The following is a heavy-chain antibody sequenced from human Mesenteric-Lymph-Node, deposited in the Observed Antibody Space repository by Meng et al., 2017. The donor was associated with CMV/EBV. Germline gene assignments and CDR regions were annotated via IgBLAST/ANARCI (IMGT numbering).Heavy chain of an antibody. V-gene: IGHV3-30*02. J-gene: IGHJ6*02. CDR3: LDGSETYLYGKDV. Sequence: GESLKISCAASGFTFSTYGTHWVRQAPGKGLEWVAFIRYDGSKIYFADSVRGRFTISRDNSKNMVYLQMDSVRGEDTAVYFCLDGSETYLYGKDVWGQGTTVTVSS. CDR1: GFTFSTYG. CDR2: IRYDGSKI. D-gene: IGHD3-10*01.